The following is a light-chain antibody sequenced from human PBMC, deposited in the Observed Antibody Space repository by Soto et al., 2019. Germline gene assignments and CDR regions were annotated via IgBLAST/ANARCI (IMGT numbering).Light chain of an antibody. CDR1: SSDVGGYNY. J-gene: IGLJ3*02. CDR2: EVS. V-gene: IGLV2-14*01. Sequence: QSALTQPASVCGSPGQSITISCTGTSSDVGGYNYVSWYQQHPGKAPKLMIYEVSNRPSGVSNRFSGSKSGNTASLTISGLQAEDEADYYCSSYTSSSTVFGGGTQLTVL. CDR3: SSYTSSSTV.